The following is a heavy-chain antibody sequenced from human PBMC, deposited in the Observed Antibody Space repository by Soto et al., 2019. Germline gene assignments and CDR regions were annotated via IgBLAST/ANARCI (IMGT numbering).Heavy chain of an antibody. CDR1: GFSFSSYW. CDR2: INSDGSST. J-gene: IGHJ3*02. V-gene: IGHV3-74*01. Sequence: EVQLVESGGGLVQPGGSLRLSCAASGFSFSSYWMHWVRQAAGKGLVWVSRINSDGSSTSYADSVKGRFTISRDNAKNTLDLQMNSLRAEDTAVYYCAREHGGAFDIWGQGTMVTVSS. D-gene: IGHD4-17*01. CDR3: AREHGGAFDI.